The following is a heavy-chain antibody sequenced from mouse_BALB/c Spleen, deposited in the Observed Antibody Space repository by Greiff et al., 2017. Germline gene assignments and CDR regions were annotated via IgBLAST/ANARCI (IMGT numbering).Heavy chain of an antibody. V-gene: IGHV1-4*01. D-gene: IGHD4-1*02. J-gene: IGHJ4*01. CDR1: GYTFTSYT. CDR2: INPSSGYT. CDR3: ARTDTTGAMDY. Sequence: QVQLKESGAELARPGASVKMSCKASGYTFTSYTMHWVKQRPGQGLEWIGYINPSSGYTNYNQKFKDKATLTADKSSSTAYMQLSSLTSEDSAVYYCARTDTTGAMDYWGQGTSVTVSS.